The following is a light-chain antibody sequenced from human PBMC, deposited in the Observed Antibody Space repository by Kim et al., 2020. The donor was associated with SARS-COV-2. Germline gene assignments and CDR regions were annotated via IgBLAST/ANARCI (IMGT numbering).Light chain of an antibody. CDR3: QSYDDNIQV. Sequence: GKTVASSCDGSSGNMATSDVHWYQQRPGSVPTIVIYEDDQRSSGVPDRFSGSIDRSSNSASLSISGLRTDDEADYYCQSYDDNIQVFGGGTKLTVL. V-gene: IGLV6-57*02. CDR1: SGNMATSD. J-gene: IGLJ3*02. CDR2: EDD.